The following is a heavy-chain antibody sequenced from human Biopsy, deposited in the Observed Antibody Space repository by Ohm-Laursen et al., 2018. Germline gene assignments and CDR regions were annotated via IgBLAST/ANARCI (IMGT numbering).Heavy chain of an antibody. CDR3: ARVGAGAPSINYFDY. J-gene: IGHJ4*02. D-gene: IGHD1-26*01. Sequence: ALSLTCTVSGGSIGSFFWSWIRQPPGKGLEWIGYIYYSGSTNYNPSLRSRVTISVDRSKNQFSLELSSVTAADTAVYYCARVGAGAPSINYFDYWGQGALVTVSS. V-gene: IGHV4-59*01. CDR2: IYYSGST. CDR1: GGSIGSFF.